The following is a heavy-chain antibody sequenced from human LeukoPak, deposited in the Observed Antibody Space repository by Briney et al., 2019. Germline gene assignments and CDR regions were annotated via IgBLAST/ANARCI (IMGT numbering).Heavy chain of an antibody. CDR3: ARRTGQREREGPYYFDY. J-gene: IGHJ4*02. Sequence: PSETLSLTCTVSGGSLSSYYWSWIRQPPGKGLEWIGYIYYSGSTNYNPSLKSRVTISVDTSKNQFSLKLSSVTAADTAVYYCARRTGQREREGPYYFDYWGQGTLVTVSS. CDR1: GGSLSSYY. V-gene: IGHV4-59*08. D-gene: IGHD1-14*01. CDR2: IYYSGST.